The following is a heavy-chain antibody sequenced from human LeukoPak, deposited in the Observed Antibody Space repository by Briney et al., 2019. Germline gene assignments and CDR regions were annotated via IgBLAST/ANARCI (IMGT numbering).Heavy chain of an antibody. J-gene: IGHJ4*02. Sequence: GGSLRLSCAASGFTFSSYWMNWARQAPGKGLEWVASINHNGNVNYYVDSVKGRFTISRDNAKNSLYLQMNSLRAEDTAVYYCARGFSSLIELDYWGQGTLVTVSS. CDR2: INHNGNVN. V-gene: IGHV3-7*01. CDR1: GFTFSSYW. CDR3: ARGFSSLIELDY. D-gene: IGHD6-13*01.